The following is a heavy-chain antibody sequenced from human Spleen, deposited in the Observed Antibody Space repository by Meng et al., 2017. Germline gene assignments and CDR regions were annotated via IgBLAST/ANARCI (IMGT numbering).Heavy chain of an antibody. Sequence: QVQLVQSGAEVKKPGASVNVSCKVSGYTLTELPVHWVRQAPGKGLEWMGGFDPEDGEIIYAQKFQGRVTMTEDTSTDTAYMELSSLRSEDTAMYYCLTDSSGFQGWGQGTLVTVSS. J-gene: IGHJ4*02. V-gene: IGHV1-24*01. CDR3: LTDSSGFQG. D-gene: IGHD3-22*01. CDR2: FDPEDGEI. CDR1: GYTLTELP.